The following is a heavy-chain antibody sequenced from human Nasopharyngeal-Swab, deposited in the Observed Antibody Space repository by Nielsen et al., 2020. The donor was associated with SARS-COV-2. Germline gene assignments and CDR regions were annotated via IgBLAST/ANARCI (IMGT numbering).Heavy chain of an antibody. Sequence: GGSLRPSFATSGFTLSDYYMSWIRHAPGKGLEWHAYNSHSCITIYYADSVKGRFTIARDNAKESLYLQMNSLRAEDTALYYCARGGVPAFPVYGMDVWGQGTTVSVSS. CDR3: ARGGVPAFPVYGMDV. CDR2: NSHSCITI. CDR1: GFTLSDYY. J-gene: IGHJ6*02. V-gene: IGHV3-11*04. D-gene: IGHD2-2*01.